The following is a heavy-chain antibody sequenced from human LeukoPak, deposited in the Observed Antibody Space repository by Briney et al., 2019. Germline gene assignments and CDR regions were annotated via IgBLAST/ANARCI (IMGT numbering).Heavy chain of an antibody. J-gene: IGHJ3*02. V-gene: IGHV3-74*01. CDR3: ARGNAHALDI. CDR2: INTDESGT. CDR1: GFTFSSYG. Sequence: GGSLRLSCAASGFTFSSYGMHWVRQAPGKGLVWVSRINTDESGTSYADSVKGRFTISRDNAKNTLYLQMNSLRAEDTAVYYCARGNAHALDIWGQGTMVTVSS. D-gene: IGHD1-1*01.